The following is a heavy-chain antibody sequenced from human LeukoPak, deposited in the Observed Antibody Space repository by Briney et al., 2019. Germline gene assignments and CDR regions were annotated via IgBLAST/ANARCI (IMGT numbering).Heavy chain of an antibody. D-gene: IGHD5-24*01. Sequence: PGGSLRLSCTASGFTFGDYAMSWVRQAPGKGLEWVGFIRSKAYGGTAEYAASVKGRFTISRDDSKSIAYLQMNSLKTEDTAVYYCTREVEGLTDYWGQGTLVTVSS. J-gene: IGHJ4*02. V-gene: IGHV3-49*04. CDR2: IRSKAYGGTA. CDR3: TREVEGLTDY. CDR1: GFTFGDYA.